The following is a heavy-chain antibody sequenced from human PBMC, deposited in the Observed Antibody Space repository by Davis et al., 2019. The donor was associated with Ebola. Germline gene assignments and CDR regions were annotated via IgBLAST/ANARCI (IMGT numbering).Heavy chain of an antibody. CDR2: IDNNGRT. J-gene: IGHJ6*02. Sequence: MPSETLSLTCTLSGGSIGSYYWGWVRQPPGKGLEWIGDIDNNGRTRYNPSLKSRIIISVETSKNHFSLKLTSVTAADTAVYYCARQGYYVLYGMDVWGQGTTVTVSS. CDR3: ARQGYYVLYGMDV. D-gene: IGHD3-10*02. V-gene: IGHV4-59*01. CDR1: GGSIGSYY.